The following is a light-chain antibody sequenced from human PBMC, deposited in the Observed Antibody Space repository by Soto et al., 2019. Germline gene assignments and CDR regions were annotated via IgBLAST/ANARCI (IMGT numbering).Light chain of an antibody. CDR2: GAS. CDR3: RQYGSSPNT. Sequence: EIVLTQSPGTLSLSPGERATLSCRASQSVSSSYLAWYQQKPGQAPRLLIYGASSRATGIPDRFSGSGSGTDFTLTISRREPEEFAEYYCRQYGSSPNTFGQGTKLEIK. CDR1: QSVSSSY. V-gene: IGKV3-20*01. J-gene: IGKJ2*01.